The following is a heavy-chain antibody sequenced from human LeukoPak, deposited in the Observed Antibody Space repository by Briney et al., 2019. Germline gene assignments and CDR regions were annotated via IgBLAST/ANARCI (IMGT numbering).Heavy chain of an antibody. CDR3: AKAERPGIARCGNDY. V-gene: IGHV3-23*01. Sequence: QPGGSLRLSCAASGFTFSSYAMSWVRQAPGKGLEWVSAISGSGGSTYYADSVKGRFTISRDNSKNTLYLQTNSLRAEDTAVYYCAKAERPGIARCGNDYWGQGTLVTVSS. CDR1: GFTFSSYA. CDR2: ISGSGGST. D-gene: IGHD6-25*01. J-gene: IGHJ4*02.